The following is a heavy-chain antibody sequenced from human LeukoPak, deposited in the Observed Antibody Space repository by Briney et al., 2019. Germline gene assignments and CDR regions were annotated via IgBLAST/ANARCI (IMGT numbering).Heavy chain of an antibody. Sequence: SETLSLTCAVSGGSISTYYWSWIRQPPGKGLEWIGYICYTGTTNYNPSLKSRVTISVDTSKNQFSLKLSSVTAADTAVYYCARDYHYGSGSLDYWGQGTLVTVSS. CDR3: ARDYHYGSGSLDY. CDR2: ICYTGTT. CDR1: GGSISTYY. V-gene: IGHV4-59*12. D-gene: IGHD3-10*01. J-gene: IGHJ4*02.